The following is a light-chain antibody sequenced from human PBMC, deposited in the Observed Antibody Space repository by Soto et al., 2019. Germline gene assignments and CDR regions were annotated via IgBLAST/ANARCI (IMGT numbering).Light chain of an antibody. CDR2: GAS. CDR1: LTMNNN. CDR3: QQYNERPPGT. Sequence: EIVMTQSPATLSVSPGASVTLSCRASLTMNNNIAWYQHKPGQAPRLLIFGASSRATGVPGRFSGSGFWTEFSLSLSSLQSEDFAVYYCQQYNERPPGTFGQGTTVEMK. J-gene: IGKJ1*01. V-gene: IGKV3-15*01.